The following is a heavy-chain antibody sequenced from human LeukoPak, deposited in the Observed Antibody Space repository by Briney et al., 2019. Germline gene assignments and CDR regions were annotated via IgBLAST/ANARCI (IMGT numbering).Heavy chain of an antibody. V-gene: IGHV3-48*03. CDR2: LSSSGSAF. CDR3: ARSARLMKGVVEVTALDD. CDR1: GFTFRSYE. Sequence: GGSLRLSCEDSGFTFRSYEMSWVRQAPGKGLEWIAYLSSSGSAFSYADSVRGRFTIARDNAKNSVYLEMNSLRADDTAVYYCARSARLMKGVVEVTALDDWGQGTLVTVSS. D-gene: IGHD3-3*01. J-gene: IGHJ4*02.